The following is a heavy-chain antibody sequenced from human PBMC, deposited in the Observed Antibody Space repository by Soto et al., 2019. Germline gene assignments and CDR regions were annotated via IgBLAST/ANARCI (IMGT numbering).Heavy chain of an antibody. J-gene: IGHJ4*02. CDR1: GFTFSSYA. CDR3: VLMTTVTLFDY. V-gene: IGHV3-23*01. Sequence: GGSLRLSCAASGFTFSSYAMSWVRQAPGKGLEWVSAISGSGGSTYYADSVKGRFTISRDNSKNTLYLQMNSLRAEDTAVYYCVLMTTVTLFDYWGQGTLVTVSS. CDR2: ISGSGGST. D-gene: IGHD4-17*01.